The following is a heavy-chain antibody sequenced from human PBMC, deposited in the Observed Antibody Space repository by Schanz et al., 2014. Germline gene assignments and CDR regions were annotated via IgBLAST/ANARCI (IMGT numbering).Heavy chain of an antibody. V-gene: IGHV3-23*04. CDR1: GFTFSSYA. CDR2: ISGSGGST. J-gene: IGHJ6*02. Sequence: EVQLVESGGGLVQPGGSLRFSCAASGFTFSSYAMNWVRQAPGKGLEWVSAISGSGGSTYYADSVKGRFTISRDNSKNTLYLQMNSLRAEDTAVYYCRLWFGELYYGMDVWGQGTTVTVSS. D-gene: IGHD3-10*01. CDR3: RLWFGELYYGMDV.